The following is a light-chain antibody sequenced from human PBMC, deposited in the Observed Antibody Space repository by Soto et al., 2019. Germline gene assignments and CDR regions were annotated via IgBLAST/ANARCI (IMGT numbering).Light chain of an antibody. CDR2: EVS. CDR1: SSDVGGYNY. V-gene: IGLV2-14*01. Sequence: QSVLTQPASVSGSPGQSITISCTGTSSDVGGYNYVSWYQQHPGKAPKLMIYEVSTRPSGVSNRFSGSKSGNTASLTISGLQAEDEADYYCSSYTSSSTVVFGGGTKRTVL. CDR3: SSYTSSSTVV. J-gene: IGLJ2*01.